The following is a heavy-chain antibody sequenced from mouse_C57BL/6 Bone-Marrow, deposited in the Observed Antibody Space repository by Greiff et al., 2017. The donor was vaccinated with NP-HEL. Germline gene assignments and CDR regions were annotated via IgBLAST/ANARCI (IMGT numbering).Heavy chain of an antibody. CDR3: ARYGNPYFDV. D-gene: IGHD2-1*01. CDR1: GYTFTSYW. CDR2: IDPSDSYT. V-gene: IGHV1-59*01. Sequence: VQLQQSGAELVRPGTSVKLSCTASGYTFTSYWMHWVKQRPGQGLEWIGVIDPSDSYTNYNPKFKGKATLTVDTSSSPAYMQLSSLTAEDSGVYYCARYGNPYFDVWGTGTTVTVSS. J-gene: IGHJ1*03.